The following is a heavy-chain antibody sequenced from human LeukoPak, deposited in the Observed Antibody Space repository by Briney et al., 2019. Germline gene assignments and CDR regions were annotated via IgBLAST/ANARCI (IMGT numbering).Heavy chain of an antibody. CDR3: ARAAEDIVVVVADDNWFDP. J-gene: IGHJ5*02. D-gene: IGHD2-15*01. CDR1: GYTFTGYY. V-gene: IGHV1-2*02. Sequence: ASVKVSCKASGYTFTGYYMHWVRQAPGQGLEWMGWINPNSGGTNYAQKFQGRVTMTRNTSISTAYMELSSLRSEDTAVYYCARAAEDIVVVVADDNWFDPWGQGTLVTVSS. CDR2: INPNSGGT.